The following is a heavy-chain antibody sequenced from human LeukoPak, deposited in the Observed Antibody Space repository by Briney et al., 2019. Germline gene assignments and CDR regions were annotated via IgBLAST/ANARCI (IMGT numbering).Heavy chain of an antibody. D-gene: IGHD5-24*01. CDR1: GFTFSSYW. CDR3: ARGTWATLYYYYMDV. CDR2: INSDGSST. J-gene: IGHJ6*03. Sequence: GGSLRLSCAASGFTFSSYWMHWVRQAPGKGLVWVSRINSDGSSTSYADSVKGRFTISRDNAENTLYLQMNSLRAEDTAVYYCARGTWATLYYYYMDVWGKGTTVTVSS. V-gene: IGHV3-74*01.